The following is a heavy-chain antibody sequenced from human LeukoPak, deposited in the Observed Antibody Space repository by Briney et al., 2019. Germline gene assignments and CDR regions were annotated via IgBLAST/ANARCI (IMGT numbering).Heavy chain of an antibody. V-gene: IGHV4-39*01. CDR3: ARHLYYSASAFWYIDL. Sequence: SETLSLTCTLSGDSITSSDHYWVWIRQSPGKGLEWIGSVSQSGNTYYRSSLKSRVTVSIDTSKDEFSLILTSVTAADTAQYYCARHLYYSASAFWYIDLWGRGTLVIVSP. CDR1: GDSITSSDHY. CDR2: VSQSGNT. J-gene: IGHJ2*01. D-gene: IGHD3-10*01.